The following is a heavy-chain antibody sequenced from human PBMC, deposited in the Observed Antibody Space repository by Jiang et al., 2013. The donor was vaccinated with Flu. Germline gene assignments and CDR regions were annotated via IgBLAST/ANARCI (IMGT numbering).Heavy chain of an antibody. CDR1: GFTFSSYA. CDR2: IRGSGGTT. J-gene: IGHJ6*02. V-gene: IGHV3-23*01. D-gene: IGHD3-3*01. Sequence: QLLESGGGLVQPGGSLRLSCAASGFTFSSYAMSWVRQAPGKGLDWVSGIRGSGGTTYYADSVKGRFTISRDNSKNTLYLQMNSLRGEDTAVYYCAREITYDFRGGYSYYGMDVWGQGTTVTVSS. CDR3: AREITYDFRGGYSYYGMDV.